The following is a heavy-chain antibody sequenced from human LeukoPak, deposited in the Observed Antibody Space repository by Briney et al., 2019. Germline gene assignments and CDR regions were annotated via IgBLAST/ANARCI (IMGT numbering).Heavy chain of an antibody. V-gene: IGHV1-46*01. CDR1: GYTFTRYY. D-gene: IGHD6-19*01. Sequence: ASVKVSCKASGYTFTRYYMHWVRQAPGQGLEWMGIINPSGSSTTYAQKFQGRVTITADKSTSTAYMELSSLRSEDTAVYYCARTRGVYSSGWLFDYWGQGTLVTVSS. CDR3: ARTRGVYSSGWLFDY. CDR2: INPSGSST. J-gene: IGHJ4*02.